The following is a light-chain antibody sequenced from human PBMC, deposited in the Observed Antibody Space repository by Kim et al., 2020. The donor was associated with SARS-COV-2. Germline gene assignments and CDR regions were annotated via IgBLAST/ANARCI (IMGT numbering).Light chain of an antibody. J-gene: IGLJ3*02. Sequence: GQRVTISCSGLSSNIGSNYVFWYQQLPGTAPKLLIYSNNQRPSGVPDRVSGSKSGTSASLAISGLRSEDEADYYCAAWDDRMSGWVFGGGTQLTVL. V-gene: IGLV1-47*01. CDR2: SNN. CDR3: AAWDDRMSGWV. CDR1: SSNIGSNY.